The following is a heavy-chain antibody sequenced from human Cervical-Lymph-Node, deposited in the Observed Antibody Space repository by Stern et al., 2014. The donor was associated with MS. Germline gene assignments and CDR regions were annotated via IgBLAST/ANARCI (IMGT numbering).Heavy chain of an antibody. CDR2: INSDGSST. CDR3: ARGFYSSAPFDY. CDR1: GFTFSSYW. Sequence: EVHLVESGGGLVQPGGSLRLSCAASGFTFSSYWMHWVRQAPGKGLVWVSRINSDGSSTSYADSVKGRFTISRDNAKNTLYLQMNSLRAEDTAVYYCARGFYSSAPFDYWGQGTLVTVSS. V-gene: IGHV3-74*02. J-gene: IGHJ4*02. D-gene: IGHD6-19*01.